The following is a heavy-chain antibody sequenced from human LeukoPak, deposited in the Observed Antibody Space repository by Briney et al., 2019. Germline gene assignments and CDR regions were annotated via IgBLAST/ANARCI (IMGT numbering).Heavy chain of an antibody. Sequence: SETLSLTCSVSGDPISRYYWSWIRQPAGKGLEWIGRIHTSGSSNYNPSLKSRVTMSVDTSKNQFSLKLSSVTAADTAVYYCAKVDVVPASKAAYYMDVWGKGTTVTVSS. CDR1: GDPISRYY. V-gene: IGHV4-4*07. CDR2: IHTSGSS. CDR3: AKVDVVPASKAAYYMDV. D-gene: IGHD2-15*01. J-gene: IGHJ6*03.